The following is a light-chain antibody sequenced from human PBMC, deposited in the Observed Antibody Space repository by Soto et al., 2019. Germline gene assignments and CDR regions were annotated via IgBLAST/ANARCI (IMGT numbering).Light chain of an antibody. V-gene: IGKV1-5*01. CDR2: DAS. CDR1: QSISRS. CDR3: QQYHSYPLT. Sequence: DIQMTQSPSPLSASVGDRVTITCRASQSISRSLAWYQQKPGKAPKLLIYDASSLQIGVPSRFSGSGSGTEFTLIISSLQPDGVATYYCQQYHSYPLTLGGGTKVDIK. J-gene: IGKJ4*01.